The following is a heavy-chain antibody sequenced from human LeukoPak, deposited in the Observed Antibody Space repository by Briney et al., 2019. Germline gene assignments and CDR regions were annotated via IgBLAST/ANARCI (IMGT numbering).Heavy chain of an antibody. J-gene: IGHJ4*02. Sequence: PGGSLRLSCAASGFTFSSYWMSWVRQAPGKGLEWVANTKQDGSEKYYVDSVKGRFTISRDNAKNSLYLQMNSLRAEDTAVYYCARYSGYDDEGEYFDYWGQGTLVTVSS. D-gene: IGHD5-12*01. CDR3: ARYSGYDDEGEYFDY. CDR1: GFTFSSYW. CDR2: TKQDGSEK. V-gene: IGHV3-7*01.